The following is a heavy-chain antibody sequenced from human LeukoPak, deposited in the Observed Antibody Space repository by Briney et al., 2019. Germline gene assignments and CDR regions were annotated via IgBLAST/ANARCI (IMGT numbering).Heavy chain of an antibody. CDR1: GRSISNYH. CDR2: DYYSGSP. Sequence: SETLSLTCTVSGRSISNYHWSWVRQPPGRGLEWIRYDYYSGSPNYNPSLKSRVTQSVDTSKNQFSLKLSSVTAADTAVYYCARVGYFASGNFYIDRGGFDYCGQGTLVTVSS. CDR3: ARVGYFASGNFYIDRGGFDY. J-gene: IGHJ4*02. V-gene: IGHV4-59*13. D-gene: IGHD3-10*01.